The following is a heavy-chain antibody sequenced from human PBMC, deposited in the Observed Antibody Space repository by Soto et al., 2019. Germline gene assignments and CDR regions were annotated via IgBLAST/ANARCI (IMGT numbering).Heavy chain of an antibody. CDR2: SRSKASGGTT. D-gene: IGHD6-6*01. V-gene: IGHV3-49*03. J-gene: IGHJ3*01. CDR3: TRDKLAARAFEV. CDR1: GFTFGDYA. Sequence: EVQLVESGGDLVQPGRSLRLSCTASGFTFGDYAMSWFRQAPGKGLEWEGFSRSKASGGTTEYAASVKGRFTISRDDSQSIAYLQMNSLKTEDTAVYYCTRDKLAARAFEVWGQGTIVTVSS.